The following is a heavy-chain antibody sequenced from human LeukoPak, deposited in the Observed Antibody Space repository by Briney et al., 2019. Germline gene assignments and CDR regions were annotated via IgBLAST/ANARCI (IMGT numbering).Heavy chain of an antibody. CDR3: AKVTYYDFWSGPDY. V-gene: IGHV3-23*01. CDR2: ISGSGGST. CDR1: GFTFSSYA. D-gene: IGHD3-3*01. Sequence: GGSLRLSCAASGFTFSSYAMSWVRQAPGKGLEWVSAISGSGGSTYYADSVKGRFTISRDNSKNTLYLQMNSLRAEDTAVYYCAKVTYYDFWSGPDYWGQGTLVTVSS. J-gene: IGHJ4*02.